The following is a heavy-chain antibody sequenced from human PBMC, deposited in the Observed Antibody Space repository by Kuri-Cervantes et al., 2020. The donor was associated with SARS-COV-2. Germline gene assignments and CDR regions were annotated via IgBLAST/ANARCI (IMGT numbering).Heavy chain of an antibody. J-gene: IGHJ4*02. CDR2: IYWDDDK. CDR1: GFSLSTSGVG. V-gene: IGHV2-5*02. CDR3: AHRSHHYDSSGSGFDS. Sequence: SGPTLVKPTQTLTLTCTFSGFSLSTSGVGVGWIRQPPGKALEWLALIYWDDDKRYSPSLKSRLTITKDTSKNQVVLTMTNMDPLDTATYYCAHRSHHYDSSGSGFDSWGQGTLVTVSS. D-gene: IGHD3-22*01.